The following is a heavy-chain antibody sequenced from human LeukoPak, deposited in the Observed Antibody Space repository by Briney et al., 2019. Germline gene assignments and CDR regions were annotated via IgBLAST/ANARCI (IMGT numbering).Heavy chain of an antibody. V-gene: IGHV1-2*02. Sequence: ASVKVSCKASGYTFTGYSIHWLRQAPGQGLEWMGWTNPNRGGTNYAHKFQGRVTMTRDTSISTAYMELSRLRSDDTAVYYCARNGYTYGNDAFNIWGQGTMVTVSS. J-gene: IGHJ3*02. D-gene: IGHD5-24*01. CDR3: ARNGYTYGNDAFNI. CDR1: GYTFTGYS. CDR2: TNPNRGGT.